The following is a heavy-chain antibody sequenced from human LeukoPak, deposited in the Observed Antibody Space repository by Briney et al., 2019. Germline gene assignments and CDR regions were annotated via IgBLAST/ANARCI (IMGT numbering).Heavy chain of an antibody. D-gene: IGHD3-10*01. V-gene: IGHV4-59*08. CDR1: GGSISSYY. CDR2: IYYSGST. CDR3: ARRFLWFGESDYYYYGMDV. Sequence: SETLSLTCTVSGGSISSYYWSWIRQPPGKGLEWIGYIYYSGSTNYNPSLKSRVTISVDTSKNQFYLKLSSVTAADTAVYYCARRFLWFGESDYYYYGMDVWGQGTTVTVSS. J-gene: IGHJ6*02.